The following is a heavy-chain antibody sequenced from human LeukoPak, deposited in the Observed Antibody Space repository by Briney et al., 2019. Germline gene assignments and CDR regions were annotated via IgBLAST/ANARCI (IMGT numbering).Heavy chain of an antibody. CDR3: ARGRQWLVSTHDAFDI. CDR2: ISYDGSNK. Sequence: GGSLRLSCAASGFTFSSYGMHWVRQAPGKGLEWVAVISYDGSNKYYADSVKGRFTISRDNSKNTLYLQMNSLRAEDTAVYYCARGRQWLVSTHDAFDIWGQGTMVTVSS. D-gene: IGHD6-19*01. V-gene: IGHV3-30*03. J-gene: IGHJ3*02. CDR1: GFTFSSYG.